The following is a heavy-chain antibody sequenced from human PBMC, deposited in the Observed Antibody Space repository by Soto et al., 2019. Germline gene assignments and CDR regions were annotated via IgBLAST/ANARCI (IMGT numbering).Heavy chain of an antibody. J-gene: IGHJ6*02. CDR1: GFTFSSYA. CDR3: AVEAAGDPGIYYYYGMDV. Sequence: EVQLLESGGGLVQPGGSLRLSCAASGFTFSSYAMSWVRQAQGKGLEWVSAISGSGGSTYYADSVKGRFTISRDNSKNTLHLQMNSLRAEDTAVYYCAVEAAGDPGIYYYYGMDVWGQGTTVTVSS. D-gene: IGHD6-13*01. V-gene: IGHV3-23*01. CDR2: ISGSGGST.